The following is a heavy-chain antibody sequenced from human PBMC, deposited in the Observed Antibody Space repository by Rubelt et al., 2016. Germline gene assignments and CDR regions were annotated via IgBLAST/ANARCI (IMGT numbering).Heavy chain of an antibody. CDR2: INGDGSST. CDR3: AKNNEVLPDWVDY. V-gene: IGHV3-74*02. D-gene: IGHD4/OR15-4a*01. CDR1: GFTVSNTY. J-gene: IGHJ4*02. Sequence: EVQLVESGGGLVQPGGSLRLSCAASGFTVSNTYMSWVRQAPGKGLEWVSRINGDGSSTSYADSVEGRFTISRDNAKNTLYLQMNSLRAEDTAVYYCAKNNEVLPDWVDYWGQGTLVTVSS.